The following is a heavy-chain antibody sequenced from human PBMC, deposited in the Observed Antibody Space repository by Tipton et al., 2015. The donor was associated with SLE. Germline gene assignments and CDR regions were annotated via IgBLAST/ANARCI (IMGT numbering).Heavy chain of an antibody. D-gene: IGHD5-12*01. Sequence: TLSLTCSVSGVSISTSRYYWGWIRQSPGQGLEWVGSLYAGGSTYFHPSLKGRVTIAVDMSKSQFSLRLRSEIAADTAVYYCAKYTVGTMLDYWGPGMLVTVSS. J-gene: IGHJ4*02. CDR3: AKYTVGTMLDY. CDR1: GVSISTSRYY. CDR2: LYAGGST. V-gene: IGHV4-39*07.